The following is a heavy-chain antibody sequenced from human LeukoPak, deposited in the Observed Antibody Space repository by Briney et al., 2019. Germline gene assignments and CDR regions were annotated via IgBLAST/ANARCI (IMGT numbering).Heavy chain of an antibody. V-gene: IGHV4-59*01. CDR1: GGSISSYY. CDR3: ARDRRVAFAY. D-gene: IGHD2-15*01. J-gene: IGHJ4*02. Sequence: SETLSLTCTVSGGSISSYYWSWIRQPPGKGLEWIGYIYYSGSTNYNPSLKSRVTISVDTSKNQFSLKLSSVTAADTAVYYCARDRRVAFAYWGQGTLVTVSS. CDR2: IYYSGST.